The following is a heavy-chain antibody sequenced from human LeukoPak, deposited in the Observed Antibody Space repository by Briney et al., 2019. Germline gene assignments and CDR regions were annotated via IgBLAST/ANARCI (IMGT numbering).Heavy chain of an antibody. V-gene: IGHV4-61*01. CDR1: GGSTSRRSYY. D-gene: IGHD6-19*01. CDR3: ARVRHSSGRFDY. CDR2: IYYSGST. J-gene: IGHJ4*02. Sequence: SETLSLTCTISGGSTSRRSYYWSWIRQPPGKGLEWIGYIYYSGSTNYNPSLKSRVTISVDTSKNQFSLKLSSVTAADTAVYYCARVRHSSGRFDYWGQGTLVTVSS.